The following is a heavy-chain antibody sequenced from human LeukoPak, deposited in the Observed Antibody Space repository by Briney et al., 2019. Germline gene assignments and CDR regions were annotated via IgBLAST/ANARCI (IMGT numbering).Heavy chain of an antibody. CDR3: ARVLVYCTNGVCYIPYGMDV. Sequence: GGSLRLSCAASGFTFSSYWMHWVLQAPGKGLVWVSRINSDGSSTSYTDSVKGRFTISRDNATNTLYLQMNSLRAEDTAVYYCARVLVYCTNGVCYIPYGMDVWGQGTTVTVSS. V-gene: IGHV3-74*01. D-gene: IGHD2-8*01. CDR1: GFTFSSYW. CDR2: INSDGSST. J-gene: IGHJ6*02.